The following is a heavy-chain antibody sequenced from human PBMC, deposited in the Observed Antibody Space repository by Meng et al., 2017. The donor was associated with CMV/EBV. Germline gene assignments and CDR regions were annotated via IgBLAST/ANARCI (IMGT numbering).Heavy chain of an antibody. CDR3: GRLDHIVVVPAAHLRFDP. D-gene: IGHD2-2*01. CDR1: GYTFTGYY. V-gene: IGHV1-2*02. J-gene: IGHJ5*02. Sequence: ASVKVSCKASGYTFTGYYMHWVRQAPGQGLEWMGWINPNSGGTNYAQKFQGRVTMTRDTSISKAYMELSRLRSDDTAVYYCGRLDHIVVVPAAHLRFDPWGQGTLVTVSS. CDR2: INPNSGGT.